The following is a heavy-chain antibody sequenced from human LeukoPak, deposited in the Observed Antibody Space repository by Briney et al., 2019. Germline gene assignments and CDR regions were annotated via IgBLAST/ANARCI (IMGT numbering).Heavy chain of an antibody. CDR2: ISYDGSNK. CDR3: AKDRSLAAADYYFDF. Sequence: PGGSLRLSCAASGFTFSHYGMHWVRQAPGKGLEWVAVISYDGSNKYYVDSVKGRFTVSRDNSKNTLYLQMNSLRAEDTAVYYCAKDRSLAAADYYFDFWGQGTLVTVSS. J-gene: IGHJ4*02. D-gene: IGHD6-13*01. V-gene: IGHV3-30*18. CDR1: GFTFSHYG.